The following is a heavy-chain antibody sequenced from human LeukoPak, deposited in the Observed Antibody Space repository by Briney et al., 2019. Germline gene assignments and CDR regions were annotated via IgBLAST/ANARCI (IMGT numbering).Heavy chain of an antibody. D-gene: IGHD6-13*01. Sequence: GGSLRLSCAASGFTFSSYAMSWVRQAPGKGLEWVSAISGSGGSTYYADSVKGRFTISRDNSKNTLYLQMNSLRAEDTAVYYCAKDGYSSSWSEIDYFDYWGQGTLVTVSS. V-gene: IGHV3-23*01. CDR2: ISGSGGST. J-gene: IGHJ4*02. CDR3: AKDGYSSSWSEIDYFDY. CDR1: GFTFSSYA.